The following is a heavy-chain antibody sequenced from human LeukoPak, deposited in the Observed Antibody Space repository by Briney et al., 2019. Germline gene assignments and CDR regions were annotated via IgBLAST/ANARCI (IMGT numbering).Heavy chain of an antibody. CDR2: IYYSGST. V-gene: IGHV4-39*01. Sequence: SETLSLTCTVSGASVSGSAYYWGWIRQPPGKGLEWIGNIYYSGSTYYNESLESRITISIDTSKNQFSLKLNSVTAADTAMYYCAKSGGYGLIDYWGQGTLVTVSS. CDR3: AKSGGYGLIDY. J-gene: IGHJ4*02. CDR1: GASVSGSAYY. D-gene: IGHD1-26*01.